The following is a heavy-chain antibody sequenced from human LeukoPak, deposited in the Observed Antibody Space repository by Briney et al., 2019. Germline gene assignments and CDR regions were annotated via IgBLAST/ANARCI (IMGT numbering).Heavy chain of an antibody. CDR3: ARVMEITIFGVVTNYYYYYMDV. V-gene: IGHV3-72*01. D-gene: IGHD3-3*01. CDR2: TRNKANSYTT. CDR1: GFAFSDHY. Sequence: GGSLRLSCAASGFAFSDHYMHWVRQAPGKGLEWVGRTRNKANSYTTEYAASVKGRFTISRDDSKNSLYLQMNSLKTEDTAVYYCARVMEITIFGVVTNYYYYYMDVWGKGTTVTVSS. J-gene: IGHJ6*03.